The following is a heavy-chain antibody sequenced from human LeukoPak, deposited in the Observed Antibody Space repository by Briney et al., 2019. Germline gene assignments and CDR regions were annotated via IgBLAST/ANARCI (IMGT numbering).Heavy chain of an antibody. V-gene: IGHV3-30*04. D-gene: IGHD1-14*01. CDR3: ARAGSPEAFDI. Sequence: GGSLRLSCAASGFTFSSYVMHWVRQAPGKGLEWVAIISYDGSNEYYADSVKGRFTISRDNSKNSLYLQMNSLRAEDTAVYYCARAGSPEAFDIWGQGTMVTVSS. CDR2: ISYDGSNE. CDR1: GFTFSSYV. J-gene: IGHJ3*02.